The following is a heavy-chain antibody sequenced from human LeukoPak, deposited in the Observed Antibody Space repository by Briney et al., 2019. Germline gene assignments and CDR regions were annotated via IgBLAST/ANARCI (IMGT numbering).Heavy chain of an antibody. V-gene: IGHV4-59*01. Sequence: SETLSLTCTVSGGSISSYYWSWIRQPPGKGLEWIGYIYYSGSTNYNPSLKSRVTISVDTSKNQFSLKLSSVTAADTAVYYCARGYGDYYLNDYWGQGTLVTVSS. J-gene: IGHJ4*02. CDR1: GGSISSYY. CDR3: ARGYGDYYLNDY. CDR2: IYYSGST. D-gene: IGHD4-17*01.